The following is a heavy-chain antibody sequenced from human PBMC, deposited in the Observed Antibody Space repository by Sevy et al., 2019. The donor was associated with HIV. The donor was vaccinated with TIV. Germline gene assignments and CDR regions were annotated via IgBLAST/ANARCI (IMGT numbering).Heavy chain of an antibody. CDR2: ISASAGST. V-gene: IGHV3-23*01. CDR1: GFTFSTYA. D-gene: IGHD3-10*01. J-gene: IGHJ4*02. Sequence: GGSLRLSCAASGFTFSTYAMTWVRQAPGKGLEWVSVISASAGSTYYSDSVKGRFTISRDNSKNTLYLQMNSLRAEDTAVYYCAKDRVSGTYYTGDFDYWGQGTLLTVSS. CDR3: AKDRVSGTYYTGDFDY.